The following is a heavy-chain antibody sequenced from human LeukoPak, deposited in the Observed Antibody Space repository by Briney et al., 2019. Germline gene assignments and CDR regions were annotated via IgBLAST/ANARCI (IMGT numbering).Heavy chain of an antibody. V-gene: IGHV3-30*04. Sequence: GRSLRLSCAASEFTFSSYAFHWVRRAPGKGLEWVAVISYDGSNKHYADSVKGRFTISRDNSKNTLYLQMNSLRAVDTAVYYCARDLPWFDPWGQGTLVTVSS. CDR1: EFTFSSYA. J-gene: IGHJ5*02. D-gene: IGHD5/OR15-5a*01. CDR3: ARDLPWFDP. CDR2: ISYDGSNK.